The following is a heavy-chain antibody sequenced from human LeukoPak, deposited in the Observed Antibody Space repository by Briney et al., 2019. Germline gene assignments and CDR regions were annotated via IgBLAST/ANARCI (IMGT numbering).Heavy chain of an antibody. D-gene: IGHD1/OR15-1a*01. J-gene: IGHJ4*02. CDR1: GYTFTGYY. Sequence: ASVKVSCKASGYTFTGYYMHWVRQAPGQGLEWVGWINPNSGGTNYAQKFQGRVTMTRDTSISTAYMELSRLRSDDTAVYYCARLIGIGEQGDYWGQGTLVTISS. CDR2: INPNSGGT. CDR3: ARLIGIGEQGDY. V-gene: IGHV1-2*02.